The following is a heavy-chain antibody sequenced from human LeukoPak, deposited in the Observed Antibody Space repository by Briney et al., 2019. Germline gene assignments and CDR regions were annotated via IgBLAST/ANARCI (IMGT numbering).Heavy chain of an antibody. Sequence: PSETLSLTCTVSGGSISSYYWSWIRQPPGKELEWIGYIYYSGSTNYNPSLKSRVTISVDTSKNQFSLKLSSVTAADTAVYYCARDCSGGSCYSYDAFDIWGQGTMVTVSS. CDR3: ARDCSGGSCYSYDAFDI. J-gene: IGHJ3*02. CDR1: GGSISSYY. CDR2: IYYSGST. V-gene: IGHV4-59*01. D-gene: IGHD2-15*01.